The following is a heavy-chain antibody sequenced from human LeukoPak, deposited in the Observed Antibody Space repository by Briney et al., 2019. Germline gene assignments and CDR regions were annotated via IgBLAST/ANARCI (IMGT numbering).Heavy chain of an antibody. Sequence: TPSETLSLTCAVYGGSFSDYYWNWIRQPPGKGLEWIGEINHSGSTNYNPSLKSRVTMSVDTFKNQFSLRLTSVTAADTAVYYCARHDGVVTANDYWGQGTLVTVSS. D-gene: IGHD2-21*02. V-gene: IGHV4-34*01. CDR3: ARHDGVVTANDY. CDR2: INHSGST. CDR1: GGSFSDYY. J-gene: IGHJ4*02.